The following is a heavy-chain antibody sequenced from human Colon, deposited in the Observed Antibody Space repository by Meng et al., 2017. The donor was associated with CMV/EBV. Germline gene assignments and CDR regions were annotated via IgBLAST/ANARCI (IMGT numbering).Heavy chain of an antibody. CDR1: GNTSTSNY. Sequence: ASVKVSCKASGNTSTSNYMHWVRQAPGQGLEWMGTIDPSGGGTSYAQKFQGRVTMTRDTSTRTLYMELISLRSEDTAVYYCARGKSISDGAQVFDYWGQGTLVTVSS. J-gene: IGHJ4*02. CDR3: ARGKSISDGAQVFDY. D-gene: IGHD4/OR15-4a*01. V-gene: IGHV1-46*01. CDR2: IDPSGGGT.